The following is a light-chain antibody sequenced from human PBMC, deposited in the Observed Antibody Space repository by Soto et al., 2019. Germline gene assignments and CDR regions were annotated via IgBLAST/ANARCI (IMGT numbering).Light chain of an antibody. CDR3: QQYGISPPT. CDR1: QSVSSNY. J-gene: IGKJ1*01. CDR2: GAS. Sequence: EIVLTQSPGTLSLSPGERATLSCRASQSVSSNYLAWYRRKPGQAPRLLIYGASYRATDIPGRFSGSGSGTDFTLTITRLEPEDFAVYYCQQYGISPPTFGPGTRVEIK. V-gene: IGKV3-20*01.